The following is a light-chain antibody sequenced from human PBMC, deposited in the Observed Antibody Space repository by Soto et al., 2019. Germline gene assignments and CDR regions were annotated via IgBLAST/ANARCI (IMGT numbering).Light chain of an antibody. J-gene: IGLJ2*01. CDR3: QVWDGDSAHPV. V-gene: IGLV3-21*02. Sequence: SYELTQAPSVSVAPGQTATITCGGDNIGTKSVHWYQPAPGRAPLLVVYDDFDRPSGIPERFSGSNSGNTATLTISRVAAGDEADYYCQVWDGDSAHPVFGGGTKVTVL. CDR1: NIGTKS. CDR2: DDF.